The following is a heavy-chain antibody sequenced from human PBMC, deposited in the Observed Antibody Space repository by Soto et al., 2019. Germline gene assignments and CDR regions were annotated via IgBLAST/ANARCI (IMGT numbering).Heavy chain of an antibody. V-gene: IGHV3-30*18. Sequence: QPGGSLRLSCAASGFTFSSYGMHWVRQAPGKGLEWVAVISYDGSNKYYADSVKGRFTISRDNSKNTLYLQMNSLRAEDTAVYYCAKGPPGIATGRWFDPWGQGTLVTVSS. CDR3: AKGPPGIATGRWFDP. J-gene: IGHJ5*02. D-gene: IGHD6-13*01. CDR1: GFTFSSYG. CDR2: ISYDGSNK.